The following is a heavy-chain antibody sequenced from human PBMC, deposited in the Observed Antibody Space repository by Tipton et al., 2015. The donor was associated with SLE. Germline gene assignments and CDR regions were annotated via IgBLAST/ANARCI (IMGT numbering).Heavy chain of an antibody. CDR1: GGSVTSGSYY. V-gene: IGHV4-61*09. CDR3: ARDVEYSSSSSLDY. D-gene: IGHD6-6*01. CDR2: IYTRGNI. J-gene: IGHJ4*02. Sequence: LRLSCTVSGGSVTSGSYYWTWIRQPAGKGLEWIGHIYTRGNINYHPSLKSRVTISVDTSKNQFSLKLSSVTAADTAVYYCARDVEYSSSSSLDYWGQGTLVTVSS.